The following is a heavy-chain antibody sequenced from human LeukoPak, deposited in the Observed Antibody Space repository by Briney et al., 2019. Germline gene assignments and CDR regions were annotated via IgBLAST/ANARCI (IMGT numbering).Heavy chain of an antibody. J-gene: IGHJ5*02. CDR1: GGSISSYY. Sequence: SETLSLTCTVSGGSISSYYWSWIRQPPGKGLQWIGYIYYSGSTNHNPSLKSRVTISVDTPKNQFSLKLSSVTAADTAVYYCARGNGWVCSSTSCYNWFDPWGQGTLVTVSS. CDR2: IYYSGST. V-gene: IGHV4-59*01. CDR3: ARGNGWVCSSTSCYNWFDP. D-gene: IGHD2-2*01.